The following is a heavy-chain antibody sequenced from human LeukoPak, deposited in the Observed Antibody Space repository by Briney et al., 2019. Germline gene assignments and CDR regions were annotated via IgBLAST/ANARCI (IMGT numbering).Heavy chain of an antibody. CDR1: GFTFSYYS. D-gene: IGHD3-10*01. CDR3: ARDSLYYFNY. CDR2: ISGSRSYI. V-gene: IGHV3-21*01. Sequence: GGSLRLSCAASGFTFSYYSMNWVRQAPGKGLEWVSSISGSRSYIYYADSVKGRFTISRDNAKNSLYLQMNSLRAEDTAVYYCARDSLYYFNYWGQGTLVTVSS. J-gene: IGHJ4*02.